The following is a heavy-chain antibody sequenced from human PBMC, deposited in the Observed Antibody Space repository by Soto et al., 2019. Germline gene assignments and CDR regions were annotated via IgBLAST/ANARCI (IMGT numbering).Heavy chain of an antibody. Sequence: QITLKESGPTLVKPTQTLTLTCTFSGFSLSTSGVGVGWIRQPPGKALEWLALIYWDDDKRYSPSLKSRLTLTKDTSKNQVVLTMTNMDPVDTATYYCAHKIKGYSYGPGGFDYWGQGTLVTVSS. CDR3: AHKIKGYSYGPGGFDY. J-gene: IGHJ4*02. D-gene: IGHD5-18*01. CDR1: GFSLSTSGVG. V-gene: IGHV2-5*02. CDR2: IYWDDDK.